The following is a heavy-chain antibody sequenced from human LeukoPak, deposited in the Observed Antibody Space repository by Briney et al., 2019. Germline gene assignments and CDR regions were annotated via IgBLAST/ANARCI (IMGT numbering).Heavy chain of an antibody. J-gene: IGHJ3*02. CDR1: GSISGYY. CDR3: ARQKCTSTSCLTKNAFDI. Sequence: SETLSLTWTVSGSISGYYWSWIRQPPGKGLEWIGYIYTSGSTNYNPSLESRVTISVDTSKNQFSLDLSSVTAADTAVYYCARQKCTSTSCLTKNAFDIWGQGTMVTVSS. CDR2: IYTSGST. D-gene: IGHD2-2*01. V-gene: IGHV4-4*09.